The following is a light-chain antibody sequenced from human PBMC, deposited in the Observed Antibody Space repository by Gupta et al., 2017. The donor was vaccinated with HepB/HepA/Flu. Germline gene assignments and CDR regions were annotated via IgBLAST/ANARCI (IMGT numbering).Light chain of an antibody. J-gene: IGLJ3*02. V-gene: IGLV1-47*01. CDR3: AAWYDSLSRRV. CDR2: RNN. Sequence: QSVLTQPPSASGTPGQRVTISCSGSSSNIGSNYVYWYQQLPGTAPELLIYRNNQRPSGVPDRFSGSRSGTSASLAISGLRSEDEADYYCAAWYDSLSRRVFGGGTKLTVL. CDR1: SSNIGSNY.